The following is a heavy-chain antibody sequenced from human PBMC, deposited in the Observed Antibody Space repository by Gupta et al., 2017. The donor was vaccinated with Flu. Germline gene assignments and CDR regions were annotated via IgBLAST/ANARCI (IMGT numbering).Heavy chain of an antibody. J-gene: IGHJ6*02. Sequence: QVQLVQSGAEVKKPGASVKVSCKASGYTFTGYYMHWVRQAPGQGLEWMGWINPNSGGTNYAQKFQGWVTMTRDTSISTAYMELSRLRSDDTAVYYCARAMGGSTRITIFGPLYGMDVWGQGTTVTVSS. CDR3: ARAMGGSTRITIFGPLYGMDV. CDR1: GYTFTGYY. V-gene: IGHV1-2*04. D-gene: IGHD3-3*01. CDR2: INPNSGGT.